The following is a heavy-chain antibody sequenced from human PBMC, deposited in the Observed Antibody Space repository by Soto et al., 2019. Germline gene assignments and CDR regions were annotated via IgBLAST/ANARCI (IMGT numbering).Heavy chain of an antibody. CDR1: GYTFTSYG. D-gene: IGHD3-22*01. J-gene: IGHJ3*02. Sequence: ASVKVSCKASGYTFTSYGITWVRQAPGQGLEWLGRINGYNGNTNYAQKLQGRVTMTTDTSTSTAYMELRSLRSDDTAVYYCARGPSWYYYDSSGYYALAFDIWGQGTRVT. CDR2: INGYNGNT. CDR3: ARGPSWYYYDSSGYYALAFDI. V-gene: IGHV1-18*01.